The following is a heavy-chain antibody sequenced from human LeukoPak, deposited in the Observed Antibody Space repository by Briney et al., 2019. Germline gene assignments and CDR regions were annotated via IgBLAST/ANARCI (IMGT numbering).Heavy chain of an antibody. CDR1: GGTFSSYA. CDR3: ASNTKYSSSRNYYYYMDV. CDR2: IIPIFGTA. J-gene: IGHJ6*03. V-gene: IGHV1-69*05. Sequence: GASVKVSCKASGGTFSSYAISWVRQAPGQGLEWMGGIIPIFGTANYAQKFQGRVTITTDESTSTAYMELSSLRSEDTAVYYCASNTKYSSSRNYYYYMDVWGKGTTVTVSS. D-gene: IGHD6-6*01.